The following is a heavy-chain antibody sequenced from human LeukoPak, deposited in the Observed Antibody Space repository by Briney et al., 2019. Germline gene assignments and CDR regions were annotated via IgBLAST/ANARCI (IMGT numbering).Heavy chain of an antibody. CDR3: ARDDMVRGVITNDY. CDR2: ISAYNGNT. D-gene: IGHD3-10*01. J-gene: IGHJ4*02. CDR1: GYTFTSYG. Sequence: SVKVSCKASGYTFTSYGISWVRQAPGQGLEWMGWISAYNGNTNYAQKLQGRVTMTTDTSTSTAYMELRSLRSDDTAVYYCARDDMVRGVITNDYWGQGTLVTVSS. V-gene: IGHV1-18*01.